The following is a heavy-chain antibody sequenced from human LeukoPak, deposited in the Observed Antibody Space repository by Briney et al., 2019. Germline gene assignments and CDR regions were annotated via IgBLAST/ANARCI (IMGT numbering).Heavy chain of an antibody. CDR2: MNPNSGNT. Sequence: GASVKVSFKASGYTFTSYDINWVRQPTGQGLEWMGRMNPNSGNTGYAQKFQGRVTMTRDMSTSTVYMELSSLRSEDTAVYYCARDSYYYDSSGYYIGAFDIWGQGTMVTVSS. D-gene: IGHD3-22*01. CDR1: GYTFTSYD. CDR3: ARDSYYYDSSGYYIGAFDI. J-gene: IGHJ3*02. V-gene: IGHV1-8*02.